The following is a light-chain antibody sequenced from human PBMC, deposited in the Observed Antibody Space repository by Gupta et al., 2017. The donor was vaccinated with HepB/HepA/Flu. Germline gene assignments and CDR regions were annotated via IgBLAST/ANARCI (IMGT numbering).Light chain of an antibody. V-gene: IGKV1-9*01. J-gene: IGKJ1*01. CDR3: QHGNSCPVS. CDR2: ASS. Sequence: IQLTQSPSSLSASLGDRVTLTCRVTHGTSSYFAWYQQRPGKARNLLIYASSSLKSGVPSRFSGSGSETEFTLTVSGLQPVDFATYYCQHGNSCPVSFGQGTPVEIK. CDR1: HGTSSY.